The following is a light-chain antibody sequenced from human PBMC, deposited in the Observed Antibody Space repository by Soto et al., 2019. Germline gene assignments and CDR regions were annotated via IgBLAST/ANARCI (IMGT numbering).Light chain of an antibody. J-gene: IGKJ1*01. V-gene: IGKV1-27*01. Sequence: DIKITQSPSSLSASVGNRVTITCRASKAISNYLAWDQQKPGKAPKLLIYAASTLQSGVPSRFSGSGSGTDFTLTISSLQPEDVATYYCQKYNSAPVWFGQGTKVEIK. CDR2: AAS. CDR1: KAISNY. CDR3: QKYNSAPVW.